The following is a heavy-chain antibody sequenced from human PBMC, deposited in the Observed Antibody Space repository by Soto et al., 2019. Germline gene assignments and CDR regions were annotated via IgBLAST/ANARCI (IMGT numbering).Heavy chain of an antibody. CDR2: IYYSGST. J-gene: IGHJ4*02. V-gene: IGHV4-31*03. CDR3: ARDGDDSGRFDY. D-gene: IGHD1-1*01. Sequence: QVQLQESGPGLVKHSQTLSLTCTVSGGSISSGGYYWSWIRQHPGKGLEWIGYIYYSGSTYYNPSLKSRVTISVDTSKNQFSLKLSSVTAADTAVYYCARDGDDSGRFDYWGQGTLVTVSS. CDR1: GGSISSGGYY.